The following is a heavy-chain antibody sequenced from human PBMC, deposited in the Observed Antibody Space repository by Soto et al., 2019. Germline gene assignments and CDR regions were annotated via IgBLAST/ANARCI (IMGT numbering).Heavy chain of an antibody. D-gene: IGHD1-1*01. CDR3: ARGGNCLEY. CDR2: VHPGDSGR. Sequence: GVSLKISCKGSGYTFTSYWIAWVRQKSGKGLEWPGSVHPGDSGRRFNPTFEGQITMSADKSSNTAFLQWSALNVPDTAMYYCARGGNCLEYWGQGALVTVSS. J-gene: IGHJ4*02. CDR1: GYTFTSYW. V-gene: IGHV5-51*01.